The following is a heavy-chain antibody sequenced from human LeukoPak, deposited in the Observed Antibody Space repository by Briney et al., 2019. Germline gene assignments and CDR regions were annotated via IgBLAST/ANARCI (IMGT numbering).Heavy chain of an antibody. V-gene: IGHV3-74*03. CDR3: VRDIELST. J-gene: IGHJ3*01. CDR1: GFFFSNYG. D-gene: IGHD1-26*01. CDR2: VNSDGRFT. Sequence: PGGSLTLSCAASGFFFSNYGMHWVRQAPGKGLVWVSRVNSDGRFTKYADSVKGRFTISRDNSRNTLSLHMTSLRVEDTAIYYCVRDIELSTWGLGTLVTVSS.